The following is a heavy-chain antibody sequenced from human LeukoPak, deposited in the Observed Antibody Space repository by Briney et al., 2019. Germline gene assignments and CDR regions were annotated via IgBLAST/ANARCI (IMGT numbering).Heavy chain of an antibody. CDR3: ARVGSTSSESDY. CDR1: GYTFTSYA. V-gene: IGHV1-3*01. J-gene: IGHJ4*02. CDR2: INAGNGNT. D-gene: IGHD2-2*01. Sequence: ASVKVSCKASGYTFTSYAMHWVRQAPGQRLEWMGWINAGNGNTKYSQKFQGRVTITRDTSASTAYMELSSLRSEDTAVYYCARVGSTSSESDYWGQGTLVTVSS.